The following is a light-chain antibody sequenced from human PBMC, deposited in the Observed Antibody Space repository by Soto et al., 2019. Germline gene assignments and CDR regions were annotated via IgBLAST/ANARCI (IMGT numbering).Light chain of an antibody. Sequence: QSVLTQPASVSGSPGQSITISCTGTSSDVGGYSYVSWYQHHPGKAPKLLIYEVSNRPSGISNRFSGSKSGNTASLTISGLQAEDEADYYCSSYTSSTTLNYVFGTGTKVTV. CDR3: SSYTSSTTLNYV. CDR1: SSDVGGYSY. J-gene: IGLJ1*01. CDR2: EVS. V-gene: IGLV2-14*01.